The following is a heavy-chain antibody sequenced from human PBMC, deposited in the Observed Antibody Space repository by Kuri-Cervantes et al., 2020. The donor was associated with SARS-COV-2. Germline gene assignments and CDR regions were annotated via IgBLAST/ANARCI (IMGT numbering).Heavy chain of an antibody. D-gene: IGHD6-19*01. CDR1: GFSFRNDV. V-gene: IGHV3-9*01. CDR3: AKDGWLVMGYFDY. J-gene: IGHJ4*02. Sequence: SLKISCAASGFSFRNDVMHWVRQAPGKGLEWVSGISWNSGSIGYADSVKGRFTISRDNAKNSLYLQMNSLRAGDTALYYCAKDGWLVMGYFDYWGQGTLVTVSS. CDR2: ISWNSGSI.